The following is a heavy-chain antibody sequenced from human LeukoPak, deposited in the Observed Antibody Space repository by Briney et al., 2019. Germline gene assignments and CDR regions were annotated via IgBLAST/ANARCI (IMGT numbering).Heavy chain of an antibody. CDR2: IYYSGST. J-gene: IGHJ6*03. Sequence: PSETLSLTCAVSGGSISSGGYSWSWIRQPPGKGLEWIGYIYYSGSTYYNPSLKSRVTISVDTSKNQFSLKLSSVTAADTAVYYCARHYDRLRWASPGSAYYYMDVWGKGTTVTISS. CDR1: GGSISSGGYS. CDR3: ARHYDRLRWASPGSAYYYMDV. V-gene: IGHV4-30-4*07. D-gene: IGHD4-23*01.